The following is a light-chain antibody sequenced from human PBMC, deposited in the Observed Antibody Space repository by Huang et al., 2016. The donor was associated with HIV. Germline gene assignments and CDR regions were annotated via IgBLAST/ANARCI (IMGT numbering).Light chain of an antibody. J-gene: IGKJ3*01. CDR3: QQRTNWPEFS. Sequence: EIVLTQSPATLSLSPGERATLSCRASQDISIDLGWYQQKPGQAPRLLIYDVSKRATGIPTRFSGSGSGTDFTLTINSLEPEDFAVYYCQQRTNWPEFSFGPGTKVDIK. CDR2: DVS. V-gene: IGKV3-11*01. CDR1: QDISID.